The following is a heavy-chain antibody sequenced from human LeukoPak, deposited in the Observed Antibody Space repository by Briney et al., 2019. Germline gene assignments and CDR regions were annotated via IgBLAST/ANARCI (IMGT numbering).Heavy chain of an antibody. CDR3: ARRWDYYYYMDV. J-gene: IGHJ6*03. Sequence: SETLSLTCTVSGYSISSGCYWGWIRQPPGKGLEWIGSIYHSGSTYYNPSLKSRVTISVDTSKNQFSLKLSSVTAADTAVYYCARRWDYYYYMDVWGKGTTVTVSS. CDR2: IYHSGST. D-gene: IGHD4-23*01. CDR1: GYSISSGCY. V-gene: IGHV4-38-2*02.